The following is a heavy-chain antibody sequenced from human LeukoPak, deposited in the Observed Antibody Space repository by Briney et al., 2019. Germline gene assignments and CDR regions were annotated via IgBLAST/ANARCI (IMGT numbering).Heavy chain of an antibody. CDR2: INSGSSTM. V-gene: IGHV3-48*02. Sequence: PGGSLRLSCTASGFTFSVYWMTWVRQAPGKGLEWVSYINSGSSTMYYADSVKGRFTISRDNGKTSLYLQMNSLRDEDTAVYYCARVIAVVRGGGLSYYYAMDVWGQGTTVTVSS. CDR1: GFTFSVYW. CDR3: ARVIAVVRGGGLSYYYAMDV. D-gene: IGHD3-10*01. J-gene: IGHJ6*02.